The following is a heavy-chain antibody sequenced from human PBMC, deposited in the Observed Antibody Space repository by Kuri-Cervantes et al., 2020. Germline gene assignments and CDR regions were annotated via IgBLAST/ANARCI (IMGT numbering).Heavy chain of an antibody. J-gene: IGHJ3*02. V-gene: IGHV4-34*01. CDR3: AVLRYFDYRAFDI. D-gene: IGHD3-9*01. CDR1: GGSFSGYS. Sequence: GSLRLSCAVNGGSFSGYSWTWIRQPPGKGLEWIGEINHRGSTNYNPSLKSRVTISVDTSKNQFSLKLTSVTAADTAVYYCAVLRYFDYRAFDIRGQGTMVTVSS. CDR2: INHRGST.